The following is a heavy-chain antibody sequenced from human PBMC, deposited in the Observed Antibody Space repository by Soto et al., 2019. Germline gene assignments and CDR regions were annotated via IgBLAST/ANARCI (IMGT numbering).Heavy chain of an antibody. CDR1: GFTFSSYS. CDR2: ISSSSSYI. Sequence: EVQLVESGGGLVKPGGSLRLSCAASGFTFSSYSMNWVRQAPGKGLEWVSSISSSSSYIYYADSVKGRFTISRDNAKNSLYLQMNSLRAEDTAVYYCARDLETWTAAQSDYWGQGTLVTVSS. CDR3: ARDLETWTAAQSDY. D-gene: IGHD5-12*01. J-gene: IGHJ4*02. V-gene: IGHV3-21*01.